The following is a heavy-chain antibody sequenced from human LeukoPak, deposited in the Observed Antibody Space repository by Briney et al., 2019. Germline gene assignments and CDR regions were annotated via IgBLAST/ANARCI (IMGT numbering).Heavy chain of an antibody. Sequence: GGSLRLSCAASGFTFSDYYMSWIRQAPGKGLEWVAVISHDGDHKYHADSVKGRFTISRDNSKNTLYLQMNSLRVEDTAMYYCATDWYNTGYYEYWGQGTLVTVSS. CDR1: GFTFSDYY. CDR3: ATDWYNTGYYEY. D-gene: IGHD3-22*01. V-gene: IGHV3-30-3*01. J-gene: IGHJ4*02. CDR2: ISHDGDHK.